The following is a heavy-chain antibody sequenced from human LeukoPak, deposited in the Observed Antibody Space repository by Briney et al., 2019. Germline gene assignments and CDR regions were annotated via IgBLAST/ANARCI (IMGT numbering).Heavy chain of an antibody. CDR1: GFTFSSYW. CDR2: INHNGNVN. Sequence: GGSLRLSCAASGFTFSSYWMNWARQAPGKGLEWVASINHNGNVNYYVDSVKGRFTISRDNAKNSLYLQMNSLRAEDTAVYYCARDRDGYFDYWGQGTLVTVSS. J-gene: IGHJ4*02. CDR3: ARDRDGYFDY. D-gene: IGHD3-10*01. V-gene: IGHV3-7*01.